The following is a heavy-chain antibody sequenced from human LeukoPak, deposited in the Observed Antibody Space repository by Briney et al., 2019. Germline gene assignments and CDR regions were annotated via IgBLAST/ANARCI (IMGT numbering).Heavy chain of an antibody. D-gene: IGHD6-13*01. CDR2: IYYSGST. Sequence: PSETLSLTCTVSGGSISSYYWSWIRQPPGKGLEWIGYIYYSGSTNYNPSLKSRVTISVDTSKNQFSLKLSSVTAADTAVYYCARFGGIAAAGWGQGTLVTVSS. CDR3: ARFGGIAAAG. CDR1: GGSISSYY. J-gene: IGHJ4*02. V-gene: IGHV4-59*12.